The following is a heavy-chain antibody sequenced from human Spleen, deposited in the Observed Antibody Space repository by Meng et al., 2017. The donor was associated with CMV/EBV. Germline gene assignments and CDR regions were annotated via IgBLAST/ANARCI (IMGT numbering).Heavy chain of an antibody. CDR2: ITWNNGDI. CDR3: AKGDSSSPLRYYHFGMDV. J-gene: IGHJ6*02. CDR1: GFTFHDYA. V-gene: IGHV3-9*01. Sequence: LSLTCAASGFTFHDYAMHWVRQTPGKGLEWVSGITWNNGDIAYAASVRDRFTISRDNAKKFLYLQMSSLRAEDTALYYCAKGDSSSPLRYYHFGMDVWGQGTTVTVSS. D-gene: IGHD6-6*01.